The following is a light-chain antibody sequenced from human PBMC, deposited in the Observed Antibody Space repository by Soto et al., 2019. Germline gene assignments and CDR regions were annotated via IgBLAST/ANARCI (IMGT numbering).Light chain of an antibody. V-gene: IGLV1-44*01. J-gene: IGLJ3*02. Sequence: QSVLTQPPSASGTPGQRVTISCSGSRSNIGNNAVSWYQQLPGTAPKLLIYNNNQRPSGVHDRFSGSKSGTSASLAISGLHSQDEADYYCAAWDDSLNARGVFGGGTKLTVL. CDR3: AAWDDSLNARGV. CDR1: RSNIGNNA. CDR2: NNN.